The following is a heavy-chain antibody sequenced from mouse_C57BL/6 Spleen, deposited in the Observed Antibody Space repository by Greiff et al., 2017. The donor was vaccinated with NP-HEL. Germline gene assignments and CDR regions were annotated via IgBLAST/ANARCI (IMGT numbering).Heavy chain of an antibody. Sequence: QVQLQQPGAELVRPGSSVKLSCKASGYTFTSYWMHWVKQRPIQGLEWIGNIDPSDSETHYNQKFKDKATLTVDKSSSTAYMQLSSLTSEDSAVYYCANLYGNLSYWYFDVWGTGTTATVSS. CDR1: GYTFTSYW. D-gene: IGHD2-1*01. CDR3: ANLYGNLSYWYFDV. CDR2: IDPSDSET. J-gene: IGHJ1*03. V-gene: IGHV1-52*01.